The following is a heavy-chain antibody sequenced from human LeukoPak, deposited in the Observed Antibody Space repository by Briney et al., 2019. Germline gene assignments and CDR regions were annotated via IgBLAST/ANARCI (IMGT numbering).Heavy chain of an antibody. J-gene: IGHJ4*02. CDR2: ISGSGDRT. D-gene: IGHD3-22*01. CDR1: RFTFNNCA. Sequence: PGGSLRLSCAASRFTFNNCAMSWVRQAPGKGLEWVSSISGSGDRTHYADSVKGRFTISRDNSMNTLYLEMSSLRAEDTAIYYCAKRRKGYYDSSGFYFDYWGQGTLVTVSS. CDR3: AKRRKGYYDSSGFYFDY. V-gene: IGHV3-23*01.